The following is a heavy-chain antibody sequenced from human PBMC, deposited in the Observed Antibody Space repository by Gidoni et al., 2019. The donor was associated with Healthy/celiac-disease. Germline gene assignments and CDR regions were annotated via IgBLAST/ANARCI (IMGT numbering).Heavy chain of an antibody. V-gene: IGHV4-34*01. CDR3: ARTPYYDFWSGYYTEYNWFDP. D-gene: IGHD3-3*01. CDR2: INHSGST. CDR1: GGSFSGYS. J-gene: IGHJ5*02. Sequence: QVQLQQWGAGLLKPSENLSLTCAVYGGSFSGYSWSWIRQPPGKGLEWIGEINHSGSTNYNPSLKSRVTISVDTSKNQFSLKLSSVTAADTAVYYCARTPYYDFWSGYYTEYNWFDPWGQGTLVTVSS.